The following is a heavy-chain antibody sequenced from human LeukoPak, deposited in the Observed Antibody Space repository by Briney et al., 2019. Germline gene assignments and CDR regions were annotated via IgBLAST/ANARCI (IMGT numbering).Heavy chain of an antibody. V-gene: IGHV3-7*05. Sequence: GGPLRLSCAASGFTFSNYWMSWVRQAPGKGLEWVANIKSDGSEKYYVDSVKGRFTISRDNAKTSLYLQMNSLRAEDTAVYYCTREAFWGQGTLVTVSS. CDR3: TREAF. CDR1: GFTFSNYW. J-gene: IGHJ4*02. CDR2: IKSDGSEK.